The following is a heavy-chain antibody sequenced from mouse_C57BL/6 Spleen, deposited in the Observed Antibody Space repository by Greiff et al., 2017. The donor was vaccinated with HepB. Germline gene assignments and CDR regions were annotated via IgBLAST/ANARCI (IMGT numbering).Heavy chain of an antibody. D-gene: IGHD3-2*02. CDR2: ISSGSSTI. CDR3: AREQLRLPYAMDY. V-gene: IGHV5-17*01. CDR1: GFTFSDYG. Sequence: DVMLVESGGGLVKPGGSLKLSCAASGFTFSDYGMHWVRQAPEKGLEWVAYISSGSSTIYYADTVKGRFTISRDNAKNTLFLQMTSLRSEDTAMYYCAREQLRLPYAMDYWGQGTSVTVSS. J-gene: IGHJ4*01.